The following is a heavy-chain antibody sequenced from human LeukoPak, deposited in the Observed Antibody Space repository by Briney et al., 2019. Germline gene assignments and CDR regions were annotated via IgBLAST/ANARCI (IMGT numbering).Heavy chain of an antibody. D-gene: IGHD3-9*01. CDR3: ARELSTGYYNYYYYMDV. CDR1: GGSISSYY. V-gene: IGHV4-59*01. J-gene: IGHJ6*03. CDR2: IYYSGST. Sequence: PSETLSLTCTVSGGSISSYYWSWIRQPPGKGLEWIGYIYYSGSTNYNPSLKSRVTISVDTSKNQFSLKLSSVTAADTAVYYCARELSTGYYNYYYYMDVWGKGTTVTVSS.